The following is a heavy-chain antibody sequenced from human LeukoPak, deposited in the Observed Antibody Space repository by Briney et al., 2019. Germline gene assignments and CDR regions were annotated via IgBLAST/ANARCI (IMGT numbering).Heavy chain of an antibody. J-gene: IGHJ3*02. Sequence: GRSLRLSCAASGFTFSSYWMHWVRQAPGKGLVWVSRINSDGSSTSYADSVKGRFTISRDNAKNTLYLQMNSLRAEDTAVYYCARAYVDGGSDAFDIWGQGTMVTVSS. D-gene: IGHD2-15*01. CDR2: INSDGSST. V-gene: IGHV3-74*01. CDR1: GFTFSSYW. CDR3: ARAYVDGGSDAFDI.